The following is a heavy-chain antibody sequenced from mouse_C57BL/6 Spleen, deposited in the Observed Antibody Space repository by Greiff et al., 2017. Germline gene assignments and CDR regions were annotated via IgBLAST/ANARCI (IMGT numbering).Heavy chain of an antibody. Sequence: QFQLQQPGAELVKPGASVKMSCKASGYTFTSYWITWVKQRPGQGLEWIGDIYPGSGSTNYNEKFKSKATLTVDTSSSTAYMQLSSLTSEDSAVYYCARYDGYPAWFAYWGQGTLVTVSA. CDR3: ARYDGYPAWFAY. J-gene: IGHJ3*01. D-gene: IGHD2-3*01. CDR1: GYTFTSYW. CDR2: IYPGSGST. V-gene: IGHV1-55*01.